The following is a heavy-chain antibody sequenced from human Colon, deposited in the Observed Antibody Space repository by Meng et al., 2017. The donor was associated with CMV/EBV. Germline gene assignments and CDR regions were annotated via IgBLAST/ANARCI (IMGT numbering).Heavy chain of an antibody. CDR1: GFTFSRHW. J-gene: IGHJ4*02. D-gene: IGHD4-11*01. Sequence: GESLKISCAASGFTFSRHWMTWVRQGPGKGLEWVANINEDGSDIYYVDPVKGRFTISRDNAENSLYLQMNSLRAEDTAVYYCARDMGIYTNYVYYWGQGTLVTVSS. V-gene: IGHV3-7*01. CDR3: ARDMGIYTNYVYY. CDR2: INEDGSDI.